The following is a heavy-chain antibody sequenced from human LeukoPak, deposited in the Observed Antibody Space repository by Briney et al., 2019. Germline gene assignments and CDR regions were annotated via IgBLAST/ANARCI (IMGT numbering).Heavy chain of an antibody. CDR1: GGSISSSNW. D-gene: IGHD3-22*01. CDR2: IYHSGST. CDR3: ARGRRFYYDSSPLDY. V-gene: IGHV4-4*02. J-gene: IGHJ4*02. Sequence: PSGTLSLTCAVSGGSISSSNWWSWVRQPPGKGLEWIGEIYHSGSTNYNPSLKSRVTISVDRSKKQFSLKLSSVTAADTAVYYCARGRRFYYDSSPLDYWGQGTLVTVSS.